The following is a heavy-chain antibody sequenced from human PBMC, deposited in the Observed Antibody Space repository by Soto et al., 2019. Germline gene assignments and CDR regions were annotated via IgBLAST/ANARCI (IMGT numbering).Heavy chain of an antibody. Sequence: QVQLVQSGAEVKKPGASVRVSCKASGYTFTSYDIYWVRQATGQCLEWMGWMNPFSGNAVYTQKFQDRVTMTRDTSINTAYMEMSGLRSEDTAVYYCTRGQGNHWGQGSLVNVSS. CDR2: MNPFSGNA. CDR1: GYTFTSYD. J-gene: IGHJ4*02. CDR3: TRGQGNH. V-gene: IGHV1-8*01.